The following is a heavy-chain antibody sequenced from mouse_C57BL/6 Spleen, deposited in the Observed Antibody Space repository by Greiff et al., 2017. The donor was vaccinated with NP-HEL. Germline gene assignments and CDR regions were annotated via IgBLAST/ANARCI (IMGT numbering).Heavy chain of an antibody. CDR2: IYPGSGST. J-gene: IGHJ2*01. V-gene: IGHV1-55*01. CDR1: GYTFTSYW. D-gene: IGHD1-1*01. Sequence: QVQLQQPGAELVKPGASVKMSCKASGYTFTSYWITWVKQRPGQGLEWIGDIYPGSGSTNYNEKFKSKATLTVDTSSSTAYLQLSSRTSEDSAVYYCAKRGITLDYWGQGTTLTVSS. CDR3: AKRGITLDY.